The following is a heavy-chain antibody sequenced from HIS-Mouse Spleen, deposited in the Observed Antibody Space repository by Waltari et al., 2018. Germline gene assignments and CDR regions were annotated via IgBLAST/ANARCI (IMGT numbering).Heavy chain of an antibody. CDR1: GGSISSSSYY. J-gene: IGHJ2*01. V-gene: IGHV4-39*07. CDR2: IYYSGTP. Sequence: QLQLQESGPGLVKPSETLSLTCTVSGGSISSSSYYWGWIRQPPGKGLEWIGSIYYSGTPNSIPSLKSRVTIAVDTSKNQFSLKLSSVTAADTAVYYCAREIPYSSSWYDWYFDLWGRGTLVTVSS. CDR3: AREIPYSSSWYDWYFDL. D-gene: IGHD6-13*01.